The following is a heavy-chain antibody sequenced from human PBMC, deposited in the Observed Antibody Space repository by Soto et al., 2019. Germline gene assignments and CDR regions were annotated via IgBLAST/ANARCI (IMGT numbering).Heavy chain of an antibody. Sequence: EVQLVESGGGLVQPGGSLRLSCAASGFTFSSYTMNWVRQAPGKGLEWVSYISSSSSTIYYADSVKGRFTISRDNAKNSLYLQMNSLRDEDTAVYYCAREGHRGSWYYYYGMDVWGQGTTVTVSS. J-gene: IGHJ6*02. CDR3: AREGHRGSWYYYYGMDV. CDR1: GFTFSSYT. V-gene: IGHV3-48*02. CDR2: ISSSSSTI. D-gene: IGHD6-13*01.